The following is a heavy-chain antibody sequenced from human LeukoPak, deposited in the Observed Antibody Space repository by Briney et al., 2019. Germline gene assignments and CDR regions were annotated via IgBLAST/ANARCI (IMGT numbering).Heavy chain of an antibody. V-gene: IGHV1-18*01. J-gene: IGHJ1*01. D-gene: IGHD3-22*01. CDR2: ISAYNGNT. Sequence: GASVKVSCKASGYTFTSYGISWVRQAPGQGLEWMGWISAYNGNTNYAQKPQGRVTMTTDTSTSTAYMELRSLRSDDTAVYYCARSDSSGYYYRTNAEYFQHWGQGTLVTVSS. CDR1: GYTFTSYG. CDR3: ARSDSSGYYYRTNAEYFQH.